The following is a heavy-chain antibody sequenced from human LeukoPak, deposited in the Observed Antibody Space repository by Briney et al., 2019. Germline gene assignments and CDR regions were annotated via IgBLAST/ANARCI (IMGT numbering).Heavy chain of an antibody. CDR3: ALPLRDGDFYFDY. J-gene: IGHJ4*02. Sequence: QPGGSLRLSCAASGFTFSNYWMHLVRQAPGKGLVWVSRINRDGRSTNYADSVKGRFTISRDNAKNTVFLQMNSLRAEDTAVYYCALPLRDGDFYFDYWGQGALVTVSS. D-gene: IGHD4-17*01. CDR2: INRDGRST. CDR1: GFTFSNYW. V-gene: IGHV3-74*01.